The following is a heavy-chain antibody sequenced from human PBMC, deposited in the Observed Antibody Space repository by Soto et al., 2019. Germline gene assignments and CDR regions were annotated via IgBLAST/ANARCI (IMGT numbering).Heavy chain of an antibody. D-gene: IGHD1-1*01. Sequence: SMNRQPPGKGLEWIGSLYYTGNNYYSPSLKSRVAISVDTSTNQFFLRLSSVTAADTAVYFCGRHVQLELDGYWGQGILVTVSS. J-gene: IGHJ4*02. CDR2: LYYTGNN. CDR3: GRHVQLELDGY. V-gene: IGHV4-39*01.